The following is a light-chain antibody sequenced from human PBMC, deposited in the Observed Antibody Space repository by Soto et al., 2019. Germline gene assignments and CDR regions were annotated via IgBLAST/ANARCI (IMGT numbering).Light chain of an antibody. J-gene: IGLJ2*01. CDR3: SSYTITKTPL. Sequence: QSVLTQPASVSGSPGQSITISCTGTSSDIGYYNYVSWYQQHPGKAPKLMIYEVTYRPSGISDRFSGSKSGNTASLTISGLQAEDEADYYCSSYTITKTPLFGGGTKLTVL. CDR1: SSDIGYYNY. V-gene: IGLV2-14*01. CDR2: EVT.